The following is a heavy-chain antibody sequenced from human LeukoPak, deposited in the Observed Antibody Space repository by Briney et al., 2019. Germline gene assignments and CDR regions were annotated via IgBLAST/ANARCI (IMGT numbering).Heavy chain of an antibody. D-gene: IGHD6-13*01. Sequence: SETLSLTCAVYGGSFSGYYWSWIRQPPGKGLEWIGEINHSGSTNYNPSLKSRVTISVDTSKNQFSLNLSSVTAADTAVYYCARHSTRAYGMDVWGQGTTVTVSS. CDR1: GGSFSGYY. CDR2: INHSGST. CDR3: ARHSTRAYGMDV. J-gene: IGHJ6*02. V-gene: IGHV4-34*01.